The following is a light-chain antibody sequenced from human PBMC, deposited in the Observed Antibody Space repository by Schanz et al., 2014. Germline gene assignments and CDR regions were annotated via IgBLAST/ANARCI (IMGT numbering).Light chain of an antibody. J-gene: IGLJ3*02. CDR1: SGYSNYN. Sequence: QPVLTQPPSASASLGASVTLTCTLSSGYSNYNVDWYQQRPGKGPRFVMRVGTGGIVGSKGDGIPDRFSVLGSGLNRFLTIKNVQEEDESEYHCGTDHGSGSNFVSVFGGGTKVTVL. V-gene: IGLV9-49*01. CDR3: GTDHGSGSNFVSV. CDR2: VGTGGIVG.